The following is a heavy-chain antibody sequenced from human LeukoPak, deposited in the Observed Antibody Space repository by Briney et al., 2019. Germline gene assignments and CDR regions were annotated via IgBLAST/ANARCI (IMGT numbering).Heavy chain of an antibody. V-gene: IGHV1-24*01. CDR1: GYRLTALS. CDR2: FDHGDDET. J-gene: IGHJ4*02. CDR3: ATGFDWLLGY. Sequence: ASVKVSFKVSGYRLTALSMHWVRQAPGKGLEWMGGFDHGDDETIYAQKFQGRVTMTEDTSTDTAYMELSSLRSEDTAVYYCATGFDWLLGYWGQGTLVTVSS. D-gene: IGHD3-9*01.